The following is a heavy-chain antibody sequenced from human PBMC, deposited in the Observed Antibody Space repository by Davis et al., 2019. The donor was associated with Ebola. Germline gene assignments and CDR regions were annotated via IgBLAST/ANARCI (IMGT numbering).Heavy chain of an antibody. Sequence: GGSLRLSCAASGFTFSSYSMNWVRQAPGKGLEWVSSISSSSSYIYYADSVKGRFTISRDNAKNSLYLQMNSLRDEDTAVYYCARPLYCTGGVCRDYWGQGTLVTVSS. V-gene: IGHV3-21*01. J-gene: IGHJ4*02. CDR1: GFTFSSYS. D-gene: IGHD2-8*02. CDR2: ISSSSSYI. CDR3: ARPLYCTGGVCRDY.